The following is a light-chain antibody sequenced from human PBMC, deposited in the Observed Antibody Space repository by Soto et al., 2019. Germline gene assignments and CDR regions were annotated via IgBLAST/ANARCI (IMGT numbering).Light chain of an antibody. Sequence: QAVLTQPPSASGTPGQRVTISCSGSSSNIGSNFIYWYQQLPGTAPKLLIDRNNQRPSGVPDRFSGSKSGTSASLAISRLRSEDEGDYHCAAWDDSLSGVVFGGGTKLTVL. CDR3: AAWDDSLSGVV. CDR1: SSNIGSNF. CDR2: RNN. J-gene: IGLJ2*01. V-gene: IGLV1-47*01.